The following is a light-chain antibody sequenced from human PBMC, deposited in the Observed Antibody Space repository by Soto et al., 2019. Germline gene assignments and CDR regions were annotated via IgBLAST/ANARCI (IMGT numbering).Light chain of an antibody. Sequence: DIQMTPSPSSLSASVGDRVTITCRASQSISSYLNWYQQKPGKAPKLLIYAASSLQSGVPSRFSGSGSGTDFTLTISSLQPEDFATYYCQQSYSTPWTFGQGTKVDIQ. CDR3: QQSYSTPWT. J-gene: IGKJ1*01. V-gene: IGKV1-39*01. CDR1: QSISSY. CDR2: AAS.